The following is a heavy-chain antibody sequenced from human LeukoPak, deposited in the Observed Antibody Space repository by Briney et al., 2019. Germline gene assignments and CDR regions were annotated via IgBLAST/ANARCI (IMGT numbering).Heavy chain of an antibody. Sequence: PGGSLRLSCAASGFTFSSYAMSWVRQAPGKGLEWVANIKQDGSEKYYVDSVKGRFTISRDNAKNSLYLQMNILRVEDTAVYYCAGLSGGFYDTNDYAWGQGTLVTVSS. V-gene: IGHV3-7*01. D-gene: IGHD3-22*01. CDR1: GFTFSSYA. CDR3: AGLSGGFYDTNDYA. CDR2: IKQDGSEK. J-gene: IGHJ5*02.